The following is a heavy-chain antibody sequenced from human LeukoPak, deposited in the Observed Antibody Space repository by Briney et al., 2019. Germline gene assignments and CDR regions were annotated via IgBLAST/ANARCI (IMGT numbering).Heavy chain of an antibody. V-gene: IGHV3-7*01. CDR2: IKQDGSEK. Sequence: GGSLRLSCAASGFTFSSYWMLWVRQAPGKGLEWVASIKQDGSEKYYVDSMKGRFTISRDNAKNSLYLQMNSLRAEDTAVYYCARTEVGCSSTSCPTPHFDYWGQGTLVTVSS. D-gene: IGHD2-2*01. CDR3: ARTEVGCSSTSCPTPHFDY. CDR1: GFTFSSYW. J-gene: IGHJ4*02.